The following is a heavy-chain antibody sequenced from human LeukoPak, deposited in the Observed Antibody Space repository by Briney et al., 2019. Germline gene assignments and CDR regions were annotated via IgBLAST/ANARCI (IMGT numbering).Heavy chain of an antibody. Sequence: GGSLRLSCAASGFTFSSYSMNWVRQAPGKGLEWVSYISSSSSTIYYADSVKGRFTISRDNAKNSLYLQMNSLRDEDTAVYYCAKPADYYDSSGYLTWGQGTLVTVSS. CDR2: ISSSSSTI. J-gene: IGHJ5*02. CDR3: AKPADYYDSSGYLT. CDR1: GFTFSSYS. V-gene: IGHV3-48*02. D-gene: IGHD3-22*01.